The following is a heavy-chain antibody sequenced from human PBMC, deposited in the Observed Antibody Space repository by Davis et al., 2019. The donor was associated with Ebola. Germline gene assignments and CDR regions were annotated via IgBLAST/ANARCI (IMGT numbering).Heavy chain of an antibody. V-gene: IGHV4-31*03. Sequence: LRLSCTVSGGSISSGGYYWSWIRQHPGKGLEWIGYIYYSGRTYYNPSLKNRVTISVDTSKNKFSLKVSSVTAADTAVYYCARWYCSGGSCKGMDVWGQGTTVTVSS. CDR2: IYYSGRT. J-gene: IGHJ6*02. CDR1: GGSISSGGYY. D-gene: IGHD2-15*01. CDR3: ARWYCSGGSCKGMDV.